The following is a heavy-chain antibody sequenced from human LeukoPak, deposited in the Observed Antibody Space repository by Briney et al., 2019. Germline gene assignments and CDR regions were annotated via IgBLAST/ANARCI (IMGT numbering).Heavy chain of an antibody. CDR3: ARGDDFWSGYPNWFDP. Sequence: GGSLRLSCAASGFTFSSYGMNWVRQAPGKGLEWVSSISSSSSYIYYADSVKGRFTISRDNAKNSLYLQMNSLRAEDTAVYYCARGDDFWSGYPNWFDPWGQGTLVTVSS. J-gene: IGHJ5*02. CDR1: GFTFSSYG. CDR2: ISSSSSYI. D-gene: IGHD3-3*01. V-gene: IGHV3-21*01.